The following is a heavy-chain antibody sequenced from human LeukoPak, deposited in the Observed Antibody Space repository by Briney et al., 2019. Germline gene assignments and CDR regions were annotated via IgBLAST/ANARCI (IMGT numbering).Heavy chain of an antibody. CDR3: ARDRGAPYYYMDV. J-gene: IGHJ6*03. CDR2: IHHNGST. D-gene: IGHD3-10*01. CDR1: GGSLTDYY. Sequence: SETLSLTCAVYGGSLTDYYWNWIRQPPGKGLEWIGEIHHNGSTNCNPSLKSRVIMSLDTSKNQFSLKLSSVTAADTAVYYCARDRGAPYYYMDVWGKGTTVTVSS. V-gene: IGHV4-34*01.